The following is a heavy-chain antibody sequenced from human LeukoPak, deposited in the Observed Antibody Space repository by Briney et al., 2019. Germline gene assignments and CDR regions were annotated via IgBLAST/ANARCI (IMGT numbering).Heavy chain of an antibody. CDR3: ASHLWFGEAWYFDY. Sequence: PSETLSLTCAVSGDSISSGDYSWSWIRQPPGKGLEWIGYIYNSGTTNYNPSLKSRVTISVDTSKNQFSLKLSSVTAADTAVYYCASHLWFGEAWYFDYWGQGTLVTVSS. V-gene: IGHV4-30-4*07. J-gene: IGHJ4*02. CDR2: IYNSGTT. D-gene: IGHD3-10*01. CDR1: GDSISSGDYS.